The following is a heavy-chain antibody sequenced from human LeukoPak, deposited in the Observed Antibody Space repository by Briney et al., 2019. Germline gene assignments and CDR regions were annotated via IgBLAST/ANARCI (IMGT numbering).Heavy chain of an antibody. CDR1: GFTFSSYG. J-gene: IGHJ4*02. CDR3: ARDQPLLNWNYRFDY. CDR2: IRYDGNNK. D-gene: IGHD1-7*01. V-gene: IGHV3-30*02. Sequence: GGSLRLSCAASGFTFSSYGMHWVRQAPGKGLEWVAFIRYDGNNKYYADSVKGRFTISRDNSKNTLYLQMNSLRAEDTAVYYCARDQPLLNWNYRFDYWGQGTLLTVSS.